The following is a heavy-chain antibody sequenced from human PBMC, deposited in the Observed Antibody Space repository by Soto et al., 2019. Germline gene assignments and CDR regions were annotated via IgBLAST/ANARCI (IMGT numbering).Heavy chain of an antibody. Sequence: SVKVTCKASGYTFTGYYMHWVRQAPGQGLEWMGWINPNSGVTNYAQKFQGWVTMTRDTSISTAYMELSRLRSDDTAVYYCARGEEQDDAFDIWGQGTMVTVSS. J-gene: IGHJ3*02. D-gene: IGHD1-1*01. CDR2: INPNSGVT. V-gene: IGHV1-2*04. CDR3: ARGEEQDDAFDI. CDR1: GYTFTGYY.